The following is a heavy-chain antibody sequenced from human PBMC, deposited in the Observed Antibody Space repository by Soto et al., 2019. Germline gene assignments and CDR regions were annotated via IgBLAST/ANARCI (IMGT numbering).Heavy chain of an antibody. CDR3: ASTRRDGCNIYYYYYGIGV. CDR1: GFTFSSYN. J-gene: IGHJ6*02. CDR2: ISSSSSYI. V-gene: IGHV3-21*01. Sequence: EVQLVESGGGLVKPGGSLRLSCAASGFTFSSYNMNWVRQAPGKGLEWVSSISSSSSYIYYADSVKGRFTISRDNAKNSRSLPMNSLRAEDTAVYDCASTRRDGCNIYYYYYGIGVWCQGGTVTVSS. D-gene: IGHD2-2*02.